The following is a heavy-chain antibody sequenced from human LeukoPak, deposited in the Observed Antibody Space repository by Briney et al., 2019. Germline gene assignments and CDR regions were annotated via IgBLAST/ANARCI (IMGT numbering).Heavy chain of an antibody. D-gene: IGHD1-1*01. CDR3: ARVPGGTTYYFDY. Sequence: ASVKVSCKASGGTFSSYAISWVRQAPGQGLEWMGGIIPIFGTANYAQKFQGRVTITADESTSTAYMELSSLRSEDTAVYYCARVPGGTTYYFDYWGQGTLVTVSS. V-gene: IGHV1-69*13. CDR1: GGTFSSYA. J-gene: IGHJ4*02. CDR2: IIPIFGTA.